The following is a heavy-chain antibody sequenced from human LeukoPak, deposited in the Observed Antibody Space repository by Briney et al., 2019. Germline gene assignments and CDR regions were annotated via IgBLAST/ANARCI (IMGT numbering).Heavy chain of an antibody. CDR1: GFTFSSYW. D-gene: IGHD5-12*01. V-gene: IGHV3-74*01. CDR3: ARPPTRYEGYAFDI. Sequence: PGGSLRLSCAASGFTFSSYWMHWVRQAPGKGLVWVSRINSDGSSTSYADSVKGRVTISRDNAKNTLYLQMNSLRAEDTAVYYCARPPTRYEGYAFDIWGQGTMVTVSS. J-gene: IGHJ3*02. CDR2: INSDGSST.